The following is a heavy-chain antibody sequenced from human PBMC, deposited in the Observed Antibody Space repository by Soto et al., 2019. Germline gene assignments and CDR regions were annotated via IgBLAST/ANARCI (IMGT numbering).Heavy chain of an antibody. J-gene: IGHJ6*02. V-gene: IGHV3-30*18. D-gene: IGHD6-13*01. CDR1: GFTFSSYG. CDR2: ISYDGSNK. Sequence: RGSLRLSCAASGFTFSSYGMHWVRQAPGKGLEWVAVISYDGSNKYYADSVKGRFTISRDNSKNTLYLQMNSLRAEDTAVYYCAKDRSSSWYYYYYGMDVWGQGTTVTVSS. CDR3: AKDRSSSWYYYYYGMDV.